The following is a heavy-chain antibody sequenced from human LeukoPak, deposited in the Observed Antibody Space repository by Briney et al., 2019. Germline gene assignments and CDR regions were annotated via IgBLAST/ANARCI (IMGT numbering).Heavy chain of an antibody. CDR1: GGSMSTFY. CDR3: ARRVTGDLRRFDY. D-gene: IGHD7-27*01. CDR2: IYYSGST. V-gene: IGHV4-59*08. Sequence: SETLSLTCTVSGGSMSTFYWSWIRQPPGKGLEWIGYIYYSGSTNYNPSFKSRVTISVDTSRNQFSLKLSSVTAADTAVYFCARRVTGDLRRFDYWGQGTLVTVSS. J-gene: IGHJ4*02.